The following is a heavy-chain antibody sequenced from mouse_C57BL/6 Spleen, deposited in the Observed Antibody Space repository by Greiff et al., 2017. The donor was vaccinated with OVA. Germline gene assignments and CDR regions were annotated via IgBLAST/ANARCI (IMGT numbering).Heavy chain of an antibody. J-gene: IGHJ4*01. Sequence: VHLVESGPELVKPGASVKISCKASGYTFTDYYINWVKQRPGQGLEWIGWIFPGSGSTYYNEKFKGKATLTVDKSSSTAYMLLSSLTSEDSAVYFCARSTVAYYYAMDYWGQGTSVTVSS. V-gene: IGHV1-75*01. CDR3: ARSTVAYYYAMDY. CDR1: GYTFTDYY. D-gene: IGHD1-1*01. CDR2: IFPGSGST.